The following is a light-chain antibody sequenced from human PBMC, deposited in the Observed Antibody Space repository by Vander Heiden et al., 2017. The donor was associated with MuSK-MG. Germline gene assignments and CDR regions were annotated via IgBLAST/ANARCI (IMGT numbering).Light chain of an antibody. CDR3: QQDGSAPT. J-gene: IGKJ2*01. CDR2: DAS. CDR1: QSVSSSS. Sequence: EIVLTQSPATLSLSPGERATLSCGASQSVSSSSLAWYQQKPALAPRLLIFDASMRATDIPDRFSGSGSGTDFTLTISRLEPEDSAVYYCQQDGSAPTFGQGTKLEIK. V-gene: IGKV3D-20*01.